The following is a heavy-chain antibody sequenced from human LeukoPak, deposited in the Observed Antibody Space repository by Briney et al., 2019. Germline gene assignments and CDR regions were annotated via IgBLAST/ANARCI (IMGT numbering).Heavy chain of an antibody. Sequence: ASVKVSCKASGYTFTGYYMHWVRQAPGQGLEWMGWINPNRGGTNYARKFQGRVTMTRDTSISTAYMELSRLRSDDTAVYYCAARRGYSSGWYSDDYWGQGTLVTVSS. CDR3: AARRGYSSGWYSDDY. CDR1: GYTFTGYY. CDR2: INPNRGGT. D-gene: IGHD6-19*01. J-gene: IGHJ4*02. V-gene: IGHV1-2*02.